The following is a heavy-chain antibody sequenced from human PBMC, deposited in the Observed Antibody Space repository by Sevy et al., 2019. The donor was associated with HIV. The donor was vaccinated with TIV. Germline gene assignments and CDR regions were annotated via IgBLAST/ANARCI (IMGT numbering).Heavy chain of an antibody. J-gene: IGHJ6*03. CDR1: GYSFTGYY. D-gene: IGHD6-19*01. CDR2: INPNSGGT. V-gene: IGHV1-2*04. Sequence: ASVKVSCKASGYSFTGYYMHWVRQAAGQGLEWMGWINPNSGGTNYAQKFQGWVTMTRDTSISTAYMELSRLRSDDTAVYYCASCSDDSSGWSLYYMDVWGKGTTVTVSS. CDR3: ASCSDDSSGWSLYYMDV.